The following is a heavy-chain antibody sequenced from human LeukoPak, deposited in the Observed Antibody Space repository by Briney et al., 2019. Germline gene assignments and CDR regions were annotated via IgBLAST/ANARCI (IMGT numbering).Heavy chain of an antibody. CDR1: GYILTGYY. CDR3: ARDFAPWSRSYDY. D-gene: IGHD6-13*01. CDR2: INPNSGAT. Sequence: GASVKVSCKASGYILTGYYIHWVRQAPGQGLEWMGWINPNSGATNYAQKFQGRVTMTRDTSISTAYMELSSLRSDDTAVYYCARDFAPWSRSYDYWGQGTLVTVS. V-gene: IGHV1-2*02. J-gene: IGHJ4*02.